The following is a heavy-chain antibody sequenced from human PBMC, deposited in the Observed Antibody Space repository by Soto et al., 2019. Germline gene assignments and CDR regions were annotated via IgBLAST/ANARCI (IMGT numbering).Heavy chain of an antibody. V-gene: IGHV4-39*01. J-gene: IGHJ4*02. CDR1: GDSISTSRYY. CDR3: ARHYCTGGPCYFDY. D-gene: IGHD2-8*02. CDR2: IYNDGVT. Sequence: SETLSLTCTVSGDSISTSRYYWAWIRQPPGTGLEWIGTIYNDGVTYYSPSLKSRVTLSIDTSKNQFSLNLRSVTAADSTIYYCARHYCTGGPCYFDYWGQGTLVTVSS.